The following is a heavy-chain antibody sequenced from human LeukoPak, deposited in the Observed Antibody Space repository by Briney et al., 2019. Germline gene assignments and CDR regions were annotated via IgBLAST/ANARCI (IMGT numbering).Heavy chain of an antibody. Sequence: GGSLRLSCVGSGFTFRSHAMSWVRQAPEKGLEFVSGIYENGGTTYYAGSVKGRFSISRGNSKNTLYLQMDSLRGEDTAVYYCAKDFRIGYSAHFDYWGQGALVTVSS. CDR2: IYENGGTT. CDR3: AKDFRIGYSAHFDY. V-gene: IGHV3-23*01. D-gene: IGHD2-21*01. J-gene: IGHJ4*02. CDR1: GFTFRSHA.